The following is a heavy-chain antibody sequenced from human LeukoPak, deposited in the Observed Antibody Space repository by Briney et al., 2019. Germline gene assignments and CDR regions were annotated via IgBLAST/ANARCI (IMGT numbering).Heavy chain of an antibody. J-gene: IGHJ4*02. V-gene: IGHV4-34*01. CDR2: INHSGST. CDR3: ARIRFGVVIMDY. D-gene: IGHD3-3*01. Sequence: SETLSLTCAVYGGSFSGYYWSWIRQPPGKGLEWIGEINHSGSTNYNPSLKSRVTISVDTSKNQFSLKLSSVTAADTAVYYCARIRFGVVIMDYWGQGTLVAVSS. CDR1: GGSFSGYY.